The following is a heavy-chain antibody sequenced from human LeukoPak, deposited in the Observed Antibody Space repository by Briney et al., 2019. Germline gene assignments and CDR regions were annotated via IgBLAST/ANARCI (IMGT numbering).Heavy chain of an antibody. CDR1: GFALSTPGMG. CDR3: AHLVVTIDWRSYFDY. Sequence: SGPTLVNPTQTLTLTCTFSGFALSTPGMGVGWIRQPPGKALEWLALIYFNDDRRYSPSLSSRLTITRDTSKNQVVLAMTNMDPVDTATYYCAHLVVTIDWRSYFDYWGQGALVTVSS. J-gene: IGHJ4*02. V-gene: IGHV2-5*01. D-gene: IGHD3-9*01. CDR2: IYFNDDR.